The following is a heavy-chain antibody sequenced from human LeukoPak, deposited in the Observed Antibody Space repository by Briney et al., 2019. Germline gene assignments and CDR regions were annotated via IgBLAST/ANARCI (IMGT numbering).Heavy chain of an antibody. CDR2: MNPNSGNT. CDR1: GYTFTSYD. V-gene: IGHV1-8*01. D-gene: IGHD1-14*01. CDR3: AREPLRTEHIDY. J-gene: IGHJ4*02. Sequence: ASVKVSCKASGYTFTSYDINWVRQASGQGLEWMGWMNPNSGNTGCAQKFQGRVTMTRDTSTSTAYMELSSLRSEDSAVYYCAREPLRTEHIDYWGQGTLVTVSS.